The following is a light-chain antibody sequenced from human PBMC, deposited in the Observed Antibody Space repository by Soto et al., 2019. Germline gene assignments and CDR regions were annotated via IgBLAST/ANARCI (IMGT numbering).Light chain of an antibody. CDR2: KAS. V-gene: IGKV1-5*03. J-gene: IGKJ1*01. CDR1: QTISSW. Sequence: DIKMTQSPSTLAASVGDRVTITCRASQTISSWLAWYQQKPGRAPKLLIYKASSLESGVPARFSGSGSGTEFTLTISSLQPDDFATYYCQQYNGFPWTFGQGTKVDI. CDR3: QQYNGFPWT.